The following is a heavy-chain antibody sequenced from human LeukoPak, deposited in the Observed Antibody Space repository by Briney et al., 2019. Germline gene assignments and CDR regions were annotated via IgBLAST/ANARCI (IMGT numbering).Heavy chain of an antibody. Sequence: PGGSLRLSCAASGFTFSSYAMNWVRQPPGKGLEWVAIISYDERQEYYADSVKGRFTISRDNSKNTLYLQMNSLRGEDTAVNYCARAYDTSWHNFDLWGQGSLVTVSS. J-gene: IGHJ4*02. CDR3: ARAYDTSWHNFDL. D-gene: IGHD2-2*01. V-gene: IGHV3-30*04. CDR1: GFTFSSYA. CDR2: ISYDERQE.